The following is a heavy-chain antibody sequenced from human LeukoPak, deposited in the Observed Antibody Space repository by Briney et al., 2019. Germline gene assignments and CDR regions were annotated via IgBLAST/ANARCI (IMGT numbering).Heavy chain of an antibody. Sequence: GGSLRLSCAASGFTFSTYSMNWVRQAPGKGLEWVSYIGSSGTTIYYADSVKGRFTISRDNAKNSLYLQMNSLRAEDTAVYYCARDVVEDSSSWYNWFDPWGQGTLVTVSS. CDR2: IGSSGTTI. V-gene: IGHV3-48*04. J-gene: IGHJ5*02. CDR3: ARDVVEDSSSWYNWFDP. CDR1: GFTFSTYS. D-gene: IGHD6-13*01.